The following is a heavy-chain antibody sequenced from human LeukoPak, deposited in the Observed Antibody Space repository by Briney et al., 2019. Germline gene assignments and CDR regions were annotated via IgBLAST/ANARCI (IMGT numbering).Heavy chain of an antibody. Sequence: RASETLSLTCTVSGYSISSGYYWGWIRQPPGKGLEWIGSIYHSGSTYYNPSLKSRVTISVDTSKNQFSLKLSSVTAADTAVYYCARAADSSWSFHYYYYMDVWGKGTTVTVSS. J-gene: IGHJ6*03. CDR3: ARAADSSWSFHYYYYMDV. CDR2: IYHSGST. D-gene: IGHD6-6*01. CDR1: GYSISSGYY. V-gene: IGHV4-38-2*02.